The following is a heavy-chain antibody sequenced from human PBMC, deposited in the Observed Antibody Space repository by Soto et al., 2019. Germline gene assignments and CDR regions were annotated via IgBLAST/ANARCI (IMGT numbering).Heavy chain of an antibody. CDR1: GFTFTGYG. CDR3: ANSYYYDSSGLYSPRGYYYYFGMDV. J-gene: IGHJ6*02. D-gene: IGHD3-22*01. Sequence: GGSLRLSCAASGFTFTGYGMHWVRQAPGKGLEWVAVISPDGTDKYYADSVKGRFTISRDNSKNTLYLQMNSLRAEDTAVYYCANSYYYDSSGLYSPRGYYYYFGMDVWGQGTTVTVSS. V-gene: IGHV3-30*18. CDR2: ISPDGTDK.